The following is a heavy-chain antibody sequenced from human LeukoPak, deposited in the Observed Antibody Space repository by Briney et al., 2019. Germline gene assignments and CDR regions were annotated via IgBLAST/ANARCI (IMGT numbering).Heavy chain of an antibody. Sequence: GESLKISCKGSGYSFTSYWIGWVRQMPGKGLEWMGIIYPGDSDTRYSPSFQGQVTISADKSISTAYLQWSSLKASDTAMYYCARQEIAAHWYFDLWGRGTLVTVSS. CDR3: ARQEIAAHWYFDL. J-gene: IGHJ2*01. D-gene: IGHD6-13*01. CDR1: GYSFTSYW. V-gene: IGHV5-51*01. CDR2: IYPGDSDT.